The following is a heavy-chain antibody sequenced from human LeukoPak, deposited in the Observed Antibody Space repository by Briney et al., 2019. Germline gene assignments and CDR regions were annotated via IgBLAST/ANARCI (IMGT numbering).Heavy chain of an antibody. CDR1: GFVSNNY. Sequence: GSLRLSCAASGFVSNNYITWVRQAPGKGLEWIGYFYYSGSTNYNPSLKSRVTISLDTSMSQFSLRVSSVTAADTAVYFCARAGGPIDAFDIWGHGTMVTVSS. J-gene: IGHJ3*02. V-gene: IGHV4-59*02. D-gene: IGHD3-16*01. CDR2: FYYSGST. CDR3: ARAGGPIDAFDI.